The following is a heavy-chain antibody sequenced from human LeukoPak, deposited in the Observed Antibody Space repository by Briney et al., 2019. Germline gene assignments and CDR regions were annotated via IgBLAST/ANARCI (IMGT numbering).Heavy chain of an antibody. V-gene: IGHV3-30*18. CDR2: ISYDGSNK. CDR3: AKPYYDFWSGYSKPPDY. J-gene: IGHJ4*02. CDR1: GFTFSSYG. D-gene: IGHD3-3*01. Sequence: GGSLRLSCAASGFTFSSYGMHWVRQAPGKGLEWVAVISYDGSNKYYADSVKGRFTISRDNSKNTLYLQMNSLRAEDTAVYYCAKPYYDFWSGYSKPPDYWGQGTLVTVSS.